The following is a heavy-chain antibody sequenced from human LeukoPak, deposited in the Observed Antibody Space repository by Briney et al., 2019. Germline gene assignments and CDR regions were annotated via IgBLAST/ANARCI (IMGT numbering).Heavy chain of an antibody. CDR3: ARSNAPPLGGFDS. V-gene: IGHV5-51*01. CDR1: GYSFTTYW. J-gene: IGHJ4*02. CDR2: IYPGDSDT. D-gene: IGHD3-10*01. Sequence: GESLKISCKGSGYSFTTYWIGWVRQMPGKGLEWMGIIYPGDSDTRYSPSFQGQVTISADKSISTAYLQWSSLKASDTATYYCARSNAPPLGGFDSWGQGTLVSVSS.